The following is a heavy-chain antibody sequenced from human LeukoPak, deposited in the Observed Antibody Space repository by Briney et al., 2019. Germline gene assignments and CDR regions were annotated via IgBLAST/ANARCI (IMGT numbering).Heavy chain of an antibody. CDR1: GASISSYY. J-gene: IGHJ6*03. CDR2: IYYSGRT. CDR3: AITYSGSYQYYYYMDV. D-gene: IGHD1-26*01. V-gene: IGHV4-59*01. Sequence: SETLSLTCTVSGASISSYYWSWIRQPPGKGRGWIGPIYYSGRTNYNPSLKRPVTISADTTKNQFSLKLSSAPATDTAVYYCAITYSGSYQYYYYMDVWGKGTTVTVPS.